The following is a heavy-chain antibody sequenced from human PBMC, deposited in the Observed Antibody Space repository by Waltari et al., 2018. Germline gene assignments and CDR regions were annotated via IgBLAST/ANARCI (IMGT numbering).Heavy chain of an antibody. V-gene: IGHV3-30*18. CDR3: AKGYCSGVSCYLDY. D-gene: IGHD2-15*01. J-gene: IGHJ4*02. CDR2: RWSDGSKK. CDR1: GFTFSSYG. Sequence: QVQLVESGGGVVQPGRSLRLSCAASGFTFSSYGMHWVRQAPGKGLEWVAVRWSDGSKKYYSESVKGRSTITRDNSKNTLYLQMNSLRAEDTAMYYCAKGYCSGVSCYLDYWGQGTLVTVSS.